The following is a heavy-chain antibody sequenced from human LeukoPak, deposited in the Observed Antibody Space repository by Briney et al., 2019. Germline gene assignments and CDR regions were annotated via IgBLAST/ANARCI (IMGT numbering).Heavy chain of an antibody. J-gene: IGHJ5*02. CDR2: ISAYNGNT. CDR3: AIAPRITMIVVDENWFDP. Sequence: GASVKVSCKASGYTFTSYGISWVRQAPGQGLEWMGWISAYNGNTNYAQKLQGRVTMTTDTSTSTAYMELRSLRSDDTAVYYCAIAPRITMIVVDENWFDPWGQGTLVTVSS. D-gene: IGHD3-22*01. V-gene: IGHV1-18*01. CDR1: GYTFTSYG.